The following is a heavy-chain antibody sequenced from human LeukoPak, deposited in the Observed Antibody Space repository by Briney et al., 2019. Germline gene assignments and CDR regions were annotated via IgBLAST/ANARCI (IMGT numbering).Heavy chain of an antibody. CDR1: GGSISSSSYY. Sequence: PSETLSLTCTVSGGSISSSSYYWSWIRQPPGKRLEWIGEVNHSGSTNYNPSLKSRVTISVDTSKNQFSLKLSSVTAADTAVYYCARGARQLWLLTYNWFDPWGQGTLVTVSS. D-gene: IGHD5-18*01. CDR2: VNHSGST. J-gene: IGHJ5*02. CDR3: ARGARQLWLLTYNWFDP. V-gene: IGHV4-39*07.